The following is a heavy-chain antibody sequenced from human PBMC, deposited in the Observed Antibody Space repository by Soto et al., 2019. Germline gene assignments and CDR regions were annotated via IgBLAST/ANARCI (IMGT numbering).Heavy chain of an antibody. CDR3: AHRLSESYCRYYFDF. CDR2: IYWDDGK. Sequence: QITLKESGPTLVKPTQTLTLTCTFSGFSLTTSGVGVGWIRQSPGKALEWLALIYWDDGKRYSPSLKSRLTSPKDAYKNQVVLTMTNMAPVDTATYYCAHRLSESYCRYYFDFWGQGTLVTVSS. V-gene: IGHV2-5*02. CDR1: GFSLTTSGVG. D-gene: IGHD1-26*01. J-gene: IGHJ4*02.